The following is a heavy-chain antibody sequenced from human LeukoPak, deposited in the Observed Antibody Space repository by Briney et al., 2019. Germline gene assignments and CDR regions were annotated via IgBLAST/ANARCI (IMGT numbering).Heavy chain of an antibody. CDR1: GFTFSSYG. D-gene: IGHD4-17*01. V-gene: IGHV3-30*18. CDR2: ISYDGSNK. J-gene: IGHJ4*02. Sequence: PGGSLRLPCAASGFTFSSYGMHWVRQAPGKGLEWVAVISYDGSNKYYADSVKGRFTISRDNSKNTLYLQMNSLRAEDTAVYYCAKITNDYGDYGIDYWGQGTLVTVSS. CDR3: AKITNDYGDYGIDY.